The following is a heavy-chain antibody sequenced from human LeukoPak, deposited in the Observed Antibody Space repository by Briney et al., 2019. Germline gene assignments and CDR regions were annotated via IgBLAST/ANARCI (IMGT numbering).Heavy chain of an antibody. Sequence: NPSETLSLTCAVYGGSFSGYYWTWIRQPPGKGLEWIGEINHTGSTNYNPSLKSRVTISVDTSKNQFSLKLTSVTAADTAVYYCARRRKRGYGGAQTLDYWGQGTLVTVSS. CDR3: ARRRKRGYGGAQTLDY. CDR1: GGSFSGYY. D-gene: IGHD5-12*01. J-gene: IGHJ4*02. CDR2: INHTGST. V-gene: IGHV4-34*01.